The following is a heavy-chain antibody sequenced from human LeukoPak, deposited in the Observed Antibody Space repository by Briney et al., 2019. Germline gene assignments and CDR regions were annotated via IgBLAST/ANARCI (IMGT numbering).Heavy chain of an antibody. Sequence: SETLSLTCAVYGGSFSGYYWSWIRQPPGKGLEWIGEINHSGSTNYNPSLKSRVTIPVDTSKNQFSLKLSSVTAADTAVYYCASFIAARTIDYWGQGTLVTVSS. CDR3: ASFIAARTIDY. D-gene: IGHD6-6*01. CDR2: INHSGST. V-gene: IGHV4-34*01. J-gene: IGHJ4*02. CDR1: GGSFSGYY.